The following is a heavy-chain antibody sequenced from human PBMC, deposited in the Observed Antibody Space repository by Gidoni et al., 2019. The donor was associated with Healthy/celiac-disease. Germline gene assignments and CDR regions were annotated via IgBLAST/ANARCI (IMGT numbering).Heavy chain of an antibody. D-gene: IGHD1-1*01. CDR3: TTDPWNLGAFDI. Sequence: EVPLVESGGGLVTTGGPLRLCCAASGFTFSNAWMNLVRHAPGKGLEWVGRIKSKTDGGTTDYAAPVKGRFTISRDDSKNTLYLQMNSLKTEDTAVYYCTTDPWNLGAFDIWGQGTMVTVSS. CDR1: GFTFSNAW. J-gene: IGHJ3*02. V-gene: IGHV3-15*07. CDR2: IKSKTDGGTT.